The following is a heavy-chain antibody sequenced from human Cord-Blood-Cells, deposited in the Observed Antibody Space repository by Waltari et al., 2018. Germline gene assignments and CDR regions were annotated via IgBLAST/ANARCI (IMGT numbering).Heavy chain of an antibody. CDR1: GFTVSSNY. Sequence: EVQLVESGGGWIQPGGSLRLSCADAGFTVSSNYMIWVRHSPGKWLEWVSVIYSGGSAYSADSVKGRFTIARDNSKNTLYLQMNSLRAEDTAVYYCSREGFDYWGQGSLVTVSS. CDR2: IYSGGSA. CDR3: SREGFDY. V-gene: IGHV3-53*01. J-gene: IGHJ4*02.